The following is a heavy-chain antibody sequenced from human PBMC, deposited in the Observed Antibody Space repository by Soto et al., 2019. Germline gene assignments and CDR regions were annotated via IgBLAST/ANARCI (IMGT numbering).Heavy chain of an antibody. J-gene: IGHJ4*02. CDR2: ISYDGSNK. CDR1: GFTFSSYG. D-gene: IGHD3-22*01. V-gene: IGHV3-30*18. CDR3: AKNMIVVVITDGFDY. Sequence: QVQLVESGGGVVQPGRSLRLSCAASGFTFSSYGMHWVRQAPGKGLEWVAVISYDGSNKYYADSVKGRFTISRDNSKNTLYLQMNSLRAEDTAVYYCAKNMIVVVITDGFDYWGQGTLVTVSS.